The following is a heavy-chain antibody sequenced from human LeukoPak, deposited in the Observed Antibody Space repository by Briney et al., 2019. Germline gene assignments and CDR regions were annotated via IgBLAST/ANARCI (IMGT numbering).Heavy chain of an antibody. D-gene: IGHD2-15*01. V-gene: IGHV4-39*07. J-gene: IGHJ3*02. CDR1: GGSISTSNYY. Sequence: PSETLSLTCTVSGGSISTSNYYWGWIRQPPGKGLEWIGSIYHSGSTYYNPSLKSRVTISVDTSKNQFSLKLSSVTAADTAVYYCARDRRGYCSGGSCFDDAFDIWGQGTMVTVSS. CDR2: IYHSGST. CDR3: ARDRRGYCSGGSCFDDAFDI.